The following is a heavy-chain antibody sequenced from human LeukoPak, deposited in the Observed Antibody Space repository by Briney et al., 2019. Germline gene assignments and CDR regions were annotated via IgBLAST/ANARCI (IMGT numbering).Heavy chain of an antibody. CDR1: GYTFTSYV. CDR3: ARDDNYGSGQPDD. D-gene: IGHD3-10*01. J-gene: IGHJ4*02. Sequence: AAVKVSCKASGYTFTSYVMNGVRQARWQGLEWMGWISGYSGNTNYAQKFQGRDTMTPDTSTSTDYMELRRLRSDDTPVYYCARDDNYGSGQPDDSGQGTLVTVSS. V-gene: IGHV1-18*01. CDR2: ISGYSGNT.